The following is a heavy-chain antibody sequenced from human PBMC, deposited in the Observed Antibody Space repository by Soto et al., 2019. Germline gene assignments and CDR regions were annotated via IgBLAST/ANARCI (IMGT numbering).Heavy chain of an antibody. CDR3: ARESKMVNGRGFAP. V-gene: IGHV4-30-2*01. D-gene: IGHD1-26*01. J-gene: IGHJ5*02. CDR1: GGSISSGGFS. CDR2: VCESEST. Sequence: PSETLSLTCAVSGGSISSGGFSWSWIRQPIGKGLEWIGHVCESESTSYSPSLRSRVTISLASVKNQSPVNLRSVTAADTAIYYCARESKMVNGRGFAPWGQGILVTVSS.